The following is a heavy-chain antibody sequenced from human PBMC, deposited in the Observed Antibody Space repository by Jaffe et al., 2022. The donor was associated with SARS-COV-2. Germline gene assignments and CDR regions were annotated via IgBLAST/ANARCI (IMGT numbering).Heavy chain of an antibody. Sequence: QVQLQQWGAGLLKPSETLSLTCAVYGGSFSGYFWSWIRQPPGKGLEWIGEINHSGSTNYNPSLKSRVTISVNTSKNQFSLKLSSVTAADTAVYYCARGPTLGTPTYWGQGTLVTVSS. D-gene: IGHD3-16*01. V-gene: IGHV4-34*01. CDR1: GGSFSGYF. CDR2: INHSGST. J-gene: IGHJ4*02. CDR3: ARGPTLGTPTY.